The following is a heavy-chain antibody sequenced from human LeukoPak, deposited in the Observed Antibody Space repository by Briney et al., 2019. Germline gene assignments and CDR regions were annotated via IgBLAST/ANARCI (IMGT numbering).Heavy chain of an antibody. J-gene: IGHJ4*02. V-gene: IGHV3-74*01. CDR1: GFTFSSYW. CDR2: INTDGSST. CDR3: ARGGVYSTSAVDY. Sequence: GGSLRLSCAAYGFTFSSYWMHWVRQAPGKGLLWVSRINTDGSSTTYADSVKGRFTISRDNAKNTLYLQMNSLRAEDTAVYYCARGGVYSTSAVDYWGQGTLVTVSS. D-gene: IGHD6-6*01.